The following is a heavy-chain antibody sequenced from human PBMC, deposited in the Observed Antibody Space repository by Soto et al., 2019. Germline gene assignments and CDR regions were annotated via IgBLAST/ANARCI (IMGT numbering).Heavy chain of an antibody. CDR3: VRRHVSATGIDWFDP. Sequence: SLKLARKGSGYTFTRSGLSSERQEPGQRLEWMGWINAANGDTKYSPKFQGIVTITRDTSASTAYMELSSLRSEDTAVYYCVRRHVSATGIDWFDPWGQGTLVTVSS. V-gene: IGHV1-3*01. CDR1: GYTFTRSG. J-gene: IGHJ5*02. D-gene: IGHD6-13*01. CDR2: INAANGDT.